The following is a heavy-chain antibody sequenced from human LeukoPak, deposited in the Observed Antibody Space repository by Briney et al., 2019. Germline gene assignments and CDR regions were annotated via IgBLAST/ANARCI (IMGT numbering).Heavy chain of an antibody. CDR2: ISSSSYI. D-gene: IGHD2-15*01. J-gene: IGHJ4*02. V-gene: IGHV3-21*01. CDR1: GFTFSSYS. Sequence: GGSLRLSCAASGFTFSSYSMNWVRQAPGKGLEWVSSISSSSYIYYADSVKGRFTISRDNAKNSLYLQMNSLRAEDTAVYYCARYSGLYVFDYWGQGTLVTVSS. CDR3: ARYSGLYVFDY.